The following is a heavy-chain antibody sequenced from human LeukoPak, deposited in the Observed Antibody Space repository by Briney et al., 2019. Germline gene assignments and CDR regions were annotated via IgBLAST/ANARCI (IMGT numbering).Heavy chain of an antibody. Sequence: PGGSLRLSCAASGFTFTSYLMNWVRQAPGKGLEWVSSISSSGGDTYYANSVKGRFTISRDNAKNSLYLQMSSLRADDTAVYYCARDFEEQGYYLAGFDYWGQGTLVTVSS. V-gene: IGHV3-21*01. CDR2: ISSSGGDT. CDR3: ARDFEEQGYYLAGFDY. D-gene: IGHD3-22*01. J-gene: IGHJ4*02. CDR1: GFTFTSYL.